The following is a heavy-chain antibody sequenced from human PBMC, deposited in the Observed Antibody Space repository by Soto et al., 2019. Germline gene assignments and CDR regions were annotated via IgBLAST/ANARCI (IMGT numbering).Heavy chain of an antibody. J-gene: IGHJ3*02. D-gene: IGHD3-3*01. CDR3: ARGSGPQGI. Sequence: VRQAPGQGLEWMGGIIPIFGTANYAQKFQGRVTITADESTSTAYMELSSLRSEDTAVYYCARGSGPQGIWGQGKMVTGSS. CDR2: IIPIFGTA. V-gene: IGHV1-69*01.